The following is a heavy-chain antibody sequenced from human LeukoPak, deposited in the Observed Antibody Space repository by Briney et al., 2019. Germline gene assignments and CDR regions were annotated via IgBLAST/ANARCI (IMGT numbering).Heavy chain of an antibody. J-gene: IGHJ6*03. CDR1: GFTFDDYG. CDR2: INWNGGST. V-gene: IGHV3-20*04. Sequence: PGGSLRLSCAASGFTFDDYGMSWVRHAPGKGLEWVSGINWNGGSTGYADSVKGRFTISRDNAKNSLYLQMNSLRAEDSALYYCARDRKGGYYYYYMDVWGKGTTVTVSS. CDR3: ARDRKGGYYYYYMDV. D-gene: IGHD2-15*01.